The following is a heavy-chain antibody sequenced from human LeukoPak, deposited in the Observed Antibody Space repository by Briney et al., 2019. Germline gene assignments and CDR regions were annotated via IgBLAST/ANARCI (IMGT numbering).Heavy chain of an antibody. J-gene: IGHJ4*02. Sequence: GGSLRLSCAASGFTFSSYAMSWVRQAPGKGLEWVSAISGSGGSTYYADSVKGRFTISRDNSKNTLYLQMNSLRAEDTAVYYCAKFKGEIMIVVVITPLDYWGQGTRVTVS. D-gene: IGHD3-22*01. V-gene: IGHV3-23*01. CDR1: GFTFSSYA. CDR2: ISGSGGST. CDR3: AKFKGEIMIVVVITPLDY.